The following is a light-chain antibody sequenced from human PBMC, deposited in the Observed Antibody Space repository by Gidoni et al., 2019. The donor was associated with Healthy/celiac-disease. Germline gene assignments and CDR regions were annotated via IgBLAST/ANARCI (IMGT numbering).Light chain of an antibody. CDR3: QQRSNWPPVSS. Sequence: EFVLTQSPATLSLSPGERATLSCRASQSVSSYLAWYQQKPGQAPRLLIYDASNRATGIPARFSGSGSGTDFTLTISSREPEDVAVYYCQQRSNWPPVSSFGQGTKLEIK. V-gene: IGKV3-11*01. CDR1: QSVSSY. J-gene: IGKJ2*04. CDR2: DAS.